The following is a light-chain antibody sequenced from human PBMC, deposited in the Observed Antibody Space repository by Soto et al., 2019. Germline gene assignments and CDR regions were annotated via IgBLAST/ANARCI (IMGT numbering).Light chain of an antibody. J-gene: IGLJ1*01. CDR1: SANIGNNY. CDR2: SNN. Sequence: QSVLTQPPSASGTPGQRVTISCSGRSANIGNNYVCWYQHLPGTAPKLLIYSNNQRPSGVPDRFSGSKSGTSASLAISGLRSEDEAYYYCVSWDDSLSGLVFGTGTKVTVL. V-gene: IGLV1-47*02. CDR3: VSWDDSLSGLV.